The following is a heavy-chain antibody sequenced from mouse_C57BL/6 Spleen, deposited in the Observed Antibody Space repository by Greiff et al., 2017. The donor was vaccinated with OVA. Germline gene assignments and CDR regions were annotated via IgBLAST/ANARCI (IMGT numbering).Heavy chain of an antibody. CDR1: GFSLSTSGMG. V-gene: IGHV8-12*01. J-gene: IGHJ4*01. Sequence: QVTLKVCGPGILQSSQTLSLTCSFSGFSLSTSGMGVSWIRQPSGKGLEWLAHIYWDDDKRYNPSLKSRLTISKDTSRNQVFLKITSVDTADTATYYCARDSSGYYAMDYWGQGTSVTVSS. CDR3: ARDSSGYYAMDY. CDR2: IYWDDDK. D-gene: IGHD3-2*02.